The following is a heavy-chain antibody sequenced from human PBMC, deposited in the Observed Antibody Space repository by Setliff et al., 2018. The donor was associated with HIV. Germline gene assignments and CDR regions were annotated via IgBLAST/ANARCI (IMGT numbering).Heavy chain of an antibody. CDR2: ISSSSSYI. CDR3: AKNARDYYYYYMDV. Sequence: GGSLRLSCAASGFTFSSYSMNWVRQAPGKGLEWVSFISSSSSYIYYADSVKGRFTISRDNSKNTLYLQMNSLRTEDTAVYYCAKNARDYYYYYMDVWGKGTTVTV. CDR1: GFTFSSYS. J-gene: IGHJ6*03. V-gene: IGHV3-21*01.